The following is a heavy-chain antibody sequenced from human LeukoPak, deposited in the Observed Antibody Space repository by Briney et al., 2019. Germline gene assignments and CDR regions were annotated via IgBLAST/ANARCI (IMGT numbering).Heavy chain of an antibody. V-gene: IGHV3-33*01. J-gene: IGHJ4*02. CDR2: IWYDGSNK. D-gene: IGHD3-22*01. CDR1: GFTFSSYG. Sequence: GGSLRLSCAASGFTFSSYGMHWVRQAPGKGPEWVAVIWYDGSNKYYADSVKGRFTISRDNSKNTLFLQMNSLRGEDTAVYYCARDFVAYDSSGYPPFVDYWGQGTLVTVSS. CDR3: ARDFVAYDSSGYPPFVDY.